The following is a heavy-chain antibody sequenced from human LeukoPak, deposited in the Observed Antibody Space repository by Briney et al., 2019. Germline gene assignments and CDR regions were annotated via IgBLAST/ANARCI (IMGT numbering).Heavy chain of an antibody. V-gene: IGHV3-23*01. CDR1: VYIFRNYA. D-gene: IGHD6-19*01. CDR2: INGGGGDR. Sequence: GGSLRLSCAACVYIFRNYAMRWVRQAPGKGLEWVSAINGGGGDRFYADSVKGRFTISRDNSKNTLYLQMSSLRVEDTAVYYCGKAEAGTYYFDYWGQGTLVTVSS. J-gene: IGHJ4*02. CDR3: GKAEAGTYYFDY.